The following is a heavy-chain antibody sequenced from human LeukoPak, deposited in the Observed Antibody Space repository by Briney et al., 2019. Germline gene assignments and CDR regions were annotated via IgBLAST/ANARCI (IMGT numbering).Heavy chain of an antibody. J-gene: IGHJ4*02. CDR2: INPNSGGT. CDR3: ARSRSGSYWSGQEFRS. D-gene: IGHD1-26*01. Sequence: ASVKVSCKASGYTFTGYYMHWVRQAPGQGLEWMGWINPNSGGTNYAQKFQGRVTMTRDTSISTAYMELSRLRSDDTAVYYCARSRSGSYWSGQEFRSWGQGTLVTVSS. V-gene: IGHV1-2*02. CDR1: GYTFTGYY.